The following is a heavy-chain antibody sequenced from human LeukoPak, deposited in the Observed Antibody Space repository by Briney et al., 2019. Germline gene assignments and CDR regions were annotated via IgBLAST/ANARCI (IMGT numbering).Heavy chain of an antibody. CDR1: GFRFNTYW. CDR2: IKQDGSEK. CDR3: ARGLRYFDWLLSYYFDY. V-gene: IGHV3-7*04. Sequence: GGSLRLSCAASGFRFNTYWMSWVRQAPGKGLEWVANIKQDGSEKYYVDSVKGRFTISRDNAKNSLYLQMNSLRAEDTAVYYCARGLRYFDWLLSYYFDYWGQGTLVTVSS. J-gene: IGHJ4*02. D-gene: IGHD3-9*01.